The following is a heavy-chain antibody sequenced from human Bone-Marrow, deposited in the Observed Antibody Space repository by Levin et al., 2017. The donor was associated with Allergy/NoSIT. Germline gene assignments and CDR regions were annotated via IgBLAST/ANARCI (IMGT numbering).Heavy chain of an antibody. V-gene: IGHV3-53*01. CDR3: ARVGSSGWFDEY. Sequence: GGSLRLSCAASGFTVSSNYMSWVRQAPGKGLEWVSVIFSGGSTYYADSVKGRFTISRDNSKNTLYLQMNSLRAEDTAVYYCARVGSSGWFDEYWGQGTLVTVSS. D-gene: IGHD3-22*01. CDR2: IFSGGST. J-gene: IGHJ4*02. CDR1: GFTVSSNY.